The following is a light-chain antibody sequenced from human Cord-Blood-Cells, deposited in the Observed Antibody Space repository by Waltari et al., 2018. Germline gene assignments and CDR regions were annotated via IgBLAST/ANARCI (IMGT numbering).Light chain of an antibody. J-gene: IGKJ3*01. CDR3: QQYNNWPFT. Sequence: EIVMSQSPATLSVSPGERATLSCRASQSVSSNLAWYKQKPGQAPRLLIYGASTRATGIPARFSGIGSGTELTLTISSLQSEDFAVYYCQQYNNWPFTFGPGTKVDIK. CDR1: QSVSSN. V-gene: IGKV3-15*01. CDR2: GAS.